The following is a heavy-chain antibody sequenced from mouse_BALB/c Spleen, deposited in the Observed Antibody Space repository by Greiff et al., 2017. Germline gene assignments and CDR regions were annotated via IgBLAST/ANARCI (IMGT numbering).Heavy chain of an antibody. CDR1: GFNIKDTY. V-gene: IGHV14-3*02. D-gene: IGHD2-3*01. Sequence: EVQLQQSGAELVKPGASVKLSCTASGFNIKDTYMHWVKQRPEQGLEWIGRIDPANGNTKYDPKFQGKATITADTSSNTAYLQLSSLTSEDTAVYYCARQIISYDGYSPRSMDYWGQGTSVTVSS. J-gene: IGHJ4*01. CDR2: IDPANGNT. CDR3: ARQIISYDGYSPRSMDY.